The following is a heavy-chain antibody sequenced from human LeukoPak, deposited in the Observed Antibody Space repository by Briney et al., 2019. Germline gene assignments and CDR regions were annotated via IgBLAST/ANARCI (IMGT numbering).Heavy chain of an antibody. J-gene: IGHJ4*02. Sequence: PGGSLRLSCAASGFTFTDHYMSWVRQAPGKGLEWVSYISSGGDIIYYADSVKGRFTISRDNSKNTLYLQMNSLTAEDTAVYYCVREGVAVAGPFDYWGQGTLVTVSS. D-gene: IGHD6-19*01. CDR1: GFTFTDHY. CDR2: ISSGGDII. CDR3: VREGVAVAGPFDY. V-gene: IGHV3-11*01.